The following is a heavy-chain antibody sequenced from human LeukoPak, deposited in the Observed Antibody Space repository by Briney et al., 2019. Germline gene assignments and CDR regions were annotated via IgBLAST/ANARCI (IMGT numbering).Heavy chain of an antibody. CDR1: GFTFSSYT. V-gene: IGHV3-23*01. J-gene: IGHJ4*02. CDR2: ITTSDGNT. CDR3: AKDGGLWVSAHWGDS. Sequence: GGSLRLSCAASGFTFSSYTMSWVRQAPGKGPEWVSTITTSDGNTYYADSVKGRFTVSRDNSKNTLFLQMDSLRAEDTAVYYCAKDGGLWVSAHWGDSWGRGTLVTVSS. D-gene: IGHD7-27*01.